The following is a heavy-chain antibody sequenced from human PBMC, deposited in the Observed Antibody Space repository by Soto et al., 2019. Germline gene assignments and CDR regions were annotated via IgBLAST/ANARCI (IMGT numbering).Heavy chain of an antibody. J-gene: IGHJ6*02. CDR1: GDSISSDKW. Sequence: SETLSLTCAVSGDSISSDKWWSWVRQPPGKGLEWIGSIYYSGSTYYNPYLKSRVTISVDTSKNQFSLKLSSVTAADTAVYFCARDLKPAASSLYYYYGMDVWGQGTTVTVSS. V-gene: IGHV4-38-2*02. D-gene: IGHD2-2*01. CDR2: IYYSGST. CDR3: ARDLKPAASSLYYYYGMDV.